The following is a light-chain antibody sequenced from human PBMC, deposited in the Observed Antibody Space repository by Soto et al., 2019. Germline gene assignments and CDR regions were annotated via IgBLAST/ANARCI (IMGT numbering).Light chain of an antibody. CDR3: SSYTSSSTWV. V-gene: IGLV2-14*01. Sequence: QSALTQPASVSGSPGQSITISCTGTSSDVGGYNYVSWYQQHPGKAPKVMIYEVSNRPSGVSNRFSGSKSGNTASLTISGLRAEDEADYYCSSYTSSSTWVFGGGTKVTVL. CDR1: SSDVGGYNY. J-gene: IGLJ3*02. CDR2: EVS.